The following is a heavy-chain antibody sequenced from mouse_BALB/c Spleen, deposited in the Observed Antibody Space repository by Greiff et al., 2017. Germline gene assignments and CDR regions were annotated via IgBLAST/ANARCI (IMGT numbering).Heavy chain of an antibody. CDR3: TKYDEAMDY. D-gene: IGHD2-14*01. Sequence: QVTLKVSGPGILQPSPSLSLTCSSSGFSLSTYGTAVNWLRQPSGQGLEWLVQIGSDDSKLYNPFMKSRITISKDTSNSQVFLKITSMDTEDSATYCCTKYDEAMDYWGQGTSVTVSS. V-gene: IGHV8-7*01. CDR2: IGSDDSK. J-gene: IGHJ4*01. CDR1: GFSLSTYGTA.